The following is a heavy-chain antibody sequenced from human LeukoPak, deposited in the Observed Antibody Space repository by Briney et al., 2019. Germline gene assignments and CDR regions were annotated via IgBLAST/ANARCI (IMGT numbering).Heavy chain of an antibody. CDR2: IYYSGST. CDR3: ARDRSPYCGGDCHLFDY. D-gene: IGHD2-21*02. CDR1: GGPISSYY. J-gene: IGHJ4*02. Sequence: SETLSLTCTVSGGPISSYYWSWIRQPPGKGLEWIGYIYYSGSTNYNPSLKSRVTISVDTSKNQFSLKLSSVTAADTAVYYCARDRSPYCGGDCHLFDYWAREPWSPSPQ. V-gene: IGHV4-59*01.